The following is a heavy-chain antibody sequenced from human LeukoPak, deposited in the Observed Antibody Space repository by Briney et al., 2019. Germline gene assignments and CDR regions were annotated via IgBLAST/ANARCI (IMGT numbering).Heavy chain of an antibody. CDR1: GGSISRNY. CDR3: ARALGSVGYVYFDY. CDR2: IYYTGSI. V-gene: IGHV4-59*01. Sequence: SETLSLTCTGSGGSISRNYWSWIPKPPGKGRQWSGDIYYTGSINDNPSLKRRVTISVNTSKNQFSLRLSSVPAADTAVYYCARALGSVGYVYFDYWGQGTLVTVSS. D-gene: IGHD5-12*01. J-gene: IGHJ4*02.